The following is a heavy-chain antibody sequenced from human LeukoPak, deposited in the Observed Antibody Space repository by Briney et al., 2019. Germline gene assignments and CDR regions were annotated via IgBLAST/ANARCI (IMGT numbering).Heavy chain of an antibody. CDR2: ISAYNGNT. CDR3: ARERATYYYDSSGYPVDY. Sequence: ASVTVSCKASGYTFTSYGISWVRQAPGQGLEWMGWISAYNGNTNYAQKLQGRVTMTTDTSTSTAYMELRSLRSDDTAVYYCARERATYYYDSSGYPVDYWGQGTLVTVSS. V-gene: IGHV1-18*01. J-gene: IGHJ4*02. D-gene: IGHD3-22*01. CDR1: GYTFTSYG.